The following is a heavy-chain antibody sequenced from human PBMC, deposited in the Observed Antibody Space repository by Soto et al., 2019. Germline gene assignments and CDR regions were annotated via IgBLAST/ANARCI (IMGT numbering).Heavy chain of an antibody. CDR2: IYYSGST. D-gene: IGHD4-4*01. J-gene: IGHJ4*02. V-gene: IGHV4-59*01. CDR3: ARVPTVTLFDY. Sequence: SETLSLTCTVSGGSISSYYWSWIRQPPGKGLEWIGYIYYSGSTNYNPSLKSRVTISVDTSKNQFSLKLSSVTAADTAVYYCARVPTVTLFDYWGQGTLVTVSS. CDR1: GGSISSYY.